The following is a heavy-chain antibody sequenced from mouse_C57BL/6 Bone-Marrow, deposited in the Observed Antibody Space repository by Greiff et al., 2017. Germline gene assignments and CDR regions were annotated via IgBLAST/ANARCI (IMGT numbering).Heavy chain of an antibody. V-gene: IGHV14-4*01. Sequence: EVQLQQSGAELVRPGASVKLSCTASGFNIKDDYMHWVKQRPEQGLEWIGWIDPENGDTEYASKFQGKATITADTSSNTAYLQLSSLTSEDTAVYYCARGGVFDYWGQGTTLTVSS. CDR3: ARGGVFDY. CDR2: IDPENGDT. CDR1: GFNIKDDY. J-gene: IGHJ2*01.